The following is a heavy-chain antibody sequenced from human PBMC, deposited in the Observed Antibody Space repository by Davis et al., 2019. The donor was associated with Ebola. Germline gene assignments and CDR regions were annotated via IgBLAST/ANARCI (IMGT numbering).Heavy chain of an antibody. CDR3: ARHGWDGLVDY. Sequence: PGGSLRLSCTVSGGSISSYYWSWIRQPAGKGLEWIGRIYTSGSTNYNPSLKSRVTMSVDTSKNQFSLKLSSVTAADTAVYYCARHGWDGLVDYWGQGTLVTVSS. V-gene: IGHV4-4*07. CDR1: GGSISSYY. J-gene: IGHJ4*02. D-gene: IGHD3-10*01. CDR2: IYTSGST.